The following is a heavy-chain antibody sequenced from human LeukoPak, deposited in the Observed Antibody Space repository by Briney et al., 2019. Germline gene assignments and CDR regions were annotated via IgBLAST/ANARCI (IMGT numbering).Heavy chain of an antibody. CDR1: GFTLSDHY. J-gene: IGHJ4*02. CDR3: AKDLYLTGYSFDY. D-gene: IGHD3-9*01. Sequence: GGSLRLSCAASGFTLSDHYMDWVRQAPGKGLEWVAVISYDGSNKYYADSVKGRFTISRDNSKNTLYLQMNSLRAEDTAVYYCAKDLYLTGYSFDYWGQGTLVPVSS. CDR2: ISYDGSNK. V-gene: IGHV3-30*18.